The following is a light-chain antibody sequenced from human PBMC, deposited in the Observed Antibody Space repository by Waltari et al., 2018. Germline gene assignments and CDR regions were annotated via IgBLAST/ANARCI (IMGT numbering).Light chain of an antibody. Sequence: QSVLTQPPSASGTPGQRVIISCSGSSSNIRSTAVTWYKQVPGTAPKLLMYSLNQRPSGVPDRFSTSMSGTSASLAISGLQYDDEALYFCASWDVSLNAPVFGGGTKLTVL. CDR3: ASWDVSLNAPV. CDR2: SLN. CDR1: SSNIRSTA. V-gene: IGLV1-44*01. J-gene: IGLJ3*02.